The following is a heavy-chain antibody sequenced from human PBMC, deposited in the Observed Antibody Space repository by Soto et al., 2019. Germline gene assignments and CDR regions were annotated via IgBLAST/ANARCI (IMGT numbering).Heavy chain of an antibody. CDR3: AGVMGRGVIRPQYSYGMD. CDR1: GYTFTSDC. CDR2: ISAYNGNT. J-gene: IGHJ6*03. Sequence: ASVKVSGKASGYTFTSDCISWVRQAPGQWLEWRGWISAYNGNTNYAQELKGRVTMTTDTATSTADMELRSLGADETAVYYCAGVMGRGVIRPQYSYGMD. D-gene: IGHD3-10*01. V-gene: IGHV1-18*01.